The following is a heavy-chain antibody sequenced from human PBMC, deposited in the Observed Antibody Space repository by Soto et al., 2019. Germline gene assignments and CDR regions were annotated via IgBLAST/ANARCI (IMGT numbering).Heavy chain of an antibody. CDR2: LTPSTGNT. CDR1: GYTFINYD. Sequence: QVQLVQSGTEVKKPGASVKVSCKPSGYTFINYDINWVRQATGQGPEWMGFLTPSTGNTGYARRFQGRLTLTSDTSTGTAYTELIGLTSADTAVYNCVALARWGQGSLVAVSS. V-gene: IGHV1-8*01. J-gene: IGHJ4*02. D-gene: IGHD6-6*01. CDR3: VALAR.